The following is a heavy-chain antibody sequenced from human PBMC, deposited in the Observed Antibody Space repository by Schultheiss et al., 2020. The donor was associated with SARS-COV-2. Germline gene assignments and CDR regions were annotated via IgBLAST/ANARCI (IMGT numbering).Heavy chain of an antibody. CDR2: ISYDGSNK. Sequence: GGSLRLSCAASGFTFSSYAMHWVRQAPGKGLEWVAVISYDGSNKYYADSVKGRFTISRDNSKNTLYLQMNSLRAEDTAVYYCARESSGSYLIDAFDIWGQGTMVTVSS. CDR3: ARESSGSYLIDAFDI. CDR1: GFTFSSYA. V-gene: IGHV3-30-3*01. D-gene: IGHD1-26*01. J-gene: IGHJ3*02.